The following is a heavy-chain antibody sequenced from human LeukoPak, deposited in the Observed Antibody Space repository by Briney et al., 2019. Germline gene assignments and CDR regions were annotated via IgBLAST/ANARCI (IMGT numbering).Heavy chain of an antibody. J-gene: IGHJ4*02. CDR1: GFRFSRYS. D-gene: IGHD1-14*01. CDR2: ISDSGDYI. Sequence: GSLRLSCAASGFRFSRYSMNWVRQSPGKGLEWVSSISDSGDYIYYAASVKGRFTISRDNSKNTLCLQMNSLRAEDTAVYYCAKGMSSITGTTGKDYWGQGTLVTVSS. V-gene: IGHV3-21*01. CDR3: AKGMSSITGTTGKDY.